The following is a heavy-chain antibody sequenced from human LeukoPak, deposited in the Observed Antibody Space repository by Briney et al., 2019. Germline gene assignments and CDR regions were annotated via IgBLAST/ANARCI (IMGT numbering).Heavy chain of an antibody. CDR3: AKKGYYASGSYFDY. V-gene: IGHV3-11*04. D-gene: IGHD3-10*01. Sequence: GGSLRLSCAASGFTFSDYSMNWIRQAPGKGLEWVSYISSSGNTIYYADSVKGRFTISRDNSKNTLYLQMNSLRAEDTAMYYCAKKGYYASGSYFDYWGQGTLVTVSS. CDR1: GFTFSDYS. J-gene: IGHJ4*02. CDR2: ISSSGNTI.